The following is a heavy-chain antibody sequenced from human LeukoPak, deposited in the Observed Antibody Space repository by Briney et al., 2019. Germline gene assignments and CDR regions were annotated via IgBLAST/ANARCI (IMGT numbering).Heavy chain of an antibody. Sequence: PSETLSLTCTVSGGSISSGGYYWSWIRQHPGKGLEWIGYIYYSGSTYYNPSLKSRVTISVDTSKNQFSLKLSSVTAADTAVYYCARGGDTKRGTGGAFDIWGQGTMVTVSS. D-gene: IGHD2-8*02. CDR3: ARGGDTKRGTGGAFDI. CDR2: IYYSGST. V-gene: IGHV4-31*03. CDR1: GGSISSGGYY. J-gene: IGHJ3*02.